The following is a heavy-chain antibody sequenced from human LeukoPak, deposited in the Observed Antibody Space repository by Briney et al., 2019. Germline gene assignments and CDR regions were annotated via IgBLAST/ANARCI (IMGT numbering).Heavy chain of an antibody. CDR3: AVYSSGWYGENYYFDY. Sequence: ASVKVSCKASGGTFSSYAISWVRQAPGQGLEWMGRTIPIFGTANYAQKFQGRVTITTDESTSTAYMELSSLRSEDTAVYYCAVYSSGWYGENYYFDYWGQGTLVTVSS. D-gene: IGHD6-19*01. V-gene: IGHV1-69*05. J-gene: IGHJ4*02. CDR2: TIPIFGTA. CDR1: GGTFSSYA.